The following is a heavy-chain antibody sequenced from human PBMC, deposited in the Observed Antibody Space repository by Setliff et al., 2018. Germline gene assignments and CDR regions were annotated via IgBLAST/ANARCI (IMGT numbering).Heavy chain of an antibody. V-gene: IGHV4-61*01. J-gene: IGHJ4*02. Sequence: SETLSLTCTVSGGSISGTSTETYLWSWIRQPPGKGLEFISYVFFNGAAKYDPSLKSRVAIPVDTSKEQFSLKLSSVTAADTAVYFCARGGTYRYFDYWGQGAQVTVSS. CDR1: GGSISGTSTETYL. CDR2: VFFNGAA. D-gene: IGHD3-16*02. CDR3: ARGGTYRYFDY.